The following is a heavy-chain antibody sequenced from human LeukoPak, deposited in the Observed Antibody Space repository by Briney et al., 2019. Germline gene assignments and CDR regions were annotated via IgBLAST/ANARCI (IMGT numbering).Heavy chain of an antibody. CDR3: ARGSIDWQAVAFDY. CDR2: ISYDGTNK. D-gene: IGHD2-21*01. J-gene: IGHJ4*02. CDR1: GFTFSSYW. Sequence: GGSLRLSCAASGFTFSSYWMNWVRQAPGKGLEWVALISYDGTNKDYADSVKGRFTISRDNSKNTLFLQMNSLRSEDTAVYYCARGSIDWQAVAFDYWGQGTLVTVSS. V-gene: IGHV3-30*03.